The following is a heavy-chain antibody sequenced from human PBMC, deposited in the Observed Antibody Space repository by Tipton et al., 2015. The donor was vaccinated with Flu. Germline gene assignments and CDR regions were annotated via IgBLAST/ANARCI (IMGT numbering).Heavy chain of an antibody. CDR3: ARGIYISSSWYVGRGDPNKNDY. CDR1: GASISSYY. CDR2: IYYSGIT. D-gene: IGHD6-13*01. J-gene: IGHJ4*02. V-gene: IGHV4-59*08. Sequence: TLSLTCTVSGASISSYYWSWIRQPPGKGLEWIGYIYYSGITNYNPSLKSRVTISVDTSKNQFSLKLSSVTAADTAVYYCARGIYISSSWYVGRGDPNKNDYWGQGTLVTVSS.